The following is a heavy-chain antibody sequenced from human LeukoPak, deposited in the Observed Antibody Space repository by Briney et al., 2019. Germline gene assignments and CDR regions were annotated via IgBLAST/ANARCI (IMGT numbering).Heavy chain of an antibody. J-gene: IGHJ4*02. CDR1: GFTFSGSA. CDR3: TRRTAGTGPLRDY. Sequence: PGVSLRLSCAASGFTFSGSAMHWVRQDSGKGLEWVGRIRSKANSYATAYAASVKGRFTISRDDSKNTAYLQMNSLKTEDTAVYYCTRRTAGTGPLRDYWGQGTLVTVSS. V-gene: IGHV3-73*01. CDR2: IRSKANSYAT. D-gene: IGHD6-13*01.